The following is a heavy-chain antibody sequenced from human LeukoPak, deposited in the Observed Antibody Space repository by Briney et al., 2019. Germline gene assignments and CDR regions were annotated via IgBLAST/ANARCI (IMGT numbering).Heavy chain of an antibody. CDR1: GGSFSGYY. V-gene: IGHV4-34*01. CDR2: INHSGSA. Sequence: SETLSLTCTVFGGSFSGYYWSWIRQPPGKGLEWIGEINHSGSANYNPSLKSRVTISVDTSKNQFSLKLSSVTAADTAVYYCARARIWNYGYLDYWGQGTLVTVSS. D-gene: IGHD1-7*01. CDR3: ARARIWNYGYLDY. J-gene: IGHJ4*02.